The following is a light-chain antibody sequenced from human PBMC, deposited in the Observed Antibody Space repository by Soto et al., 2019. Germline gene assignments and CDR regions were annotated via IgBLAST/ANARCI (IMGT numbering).Light chain of an antibody. J-gene: IGKJ1*01. CDR3: QQHSHWPRT. Sequence: EIVLTQSPATLSLSPGERATLSCRASQTIDTYVAWYQQEPGQAPRLLIYDASKRATGIPARFSGGGSGTDFTLTISSLEPEDFAVYYCQQHSHWPRTFGQGTKVEIK. V-gene: IGKV3-11*01. CDR1: QTIDTY. CDR2: DAS.